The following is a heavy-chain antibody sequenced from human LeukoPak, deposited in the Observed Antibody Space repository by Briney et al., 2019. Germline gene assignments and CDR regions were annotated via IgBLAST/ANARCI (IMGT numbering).Heavy chain of an antibody. J-gene: IGHJ3*02. D-gene: IGHD6-6*01. Sequence: GGSLRLSCAASGFTFSSYSMNWVRQAPGKGLEWVSYISSSSSTIYYADSVKGRFTISRDNAKNSLYLQMNSLRAEDTAVYYCARSAYSSSAGSDAFDIWGQGTMVTVSS. CDR2: ISSSSSTI. CDR3: ARSAYSSSAGSDAFDI. CDR1: GFTFSSYS. V-gene: IGHV3-48*01.